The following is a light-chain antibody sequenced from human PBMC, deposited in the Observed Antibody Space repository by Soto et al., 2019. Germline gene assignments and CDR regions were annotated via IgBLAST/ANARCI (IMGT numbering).Light chain of an antibody. CDR1: QSISSY. V-gene: IGKV1-39*01. Sequence: DIQMTQSPSSLSASVGDRVTITCRASQSISSYLNWYQQKPGKAPKLLIYAASSLQSGVPSRFSHSGSGTGVTLTNSCLQPDDFATYYCQQSYSTPPTFGQGTKLQIK. CDR3: QQSYSTPPT. CDR2: AAS. J-gene: IGKJ2*01.